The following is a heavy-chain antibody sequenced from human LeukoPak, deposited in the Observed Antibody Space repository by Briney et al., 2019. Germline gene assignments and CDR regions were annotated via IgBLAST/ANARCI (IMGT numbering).Heavy chain of an antibody. CDR2: IYLSGST. V-gene: IGHV4-4*02. J-gene: IGHJ4*02. CDR1: GGSISSSNW. D-gene: IGHD3-22*01. CDR3: ARLLGSGYYQVDY. Sequence: SGTLSLTCAVSGGSISSSNWWSWVRQPPGKGLEWIGEIYLSGSTNYNPSLKSRVTISVDKSKNQFSLKLSSVTAADTAVYYCARLLGSGYYQVDYWGQGTLVTVSS.